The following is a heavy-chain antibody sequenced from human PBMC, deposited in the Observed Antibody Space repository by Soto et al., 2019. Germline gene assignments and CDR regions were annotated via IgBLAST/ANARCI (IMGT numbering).Heavy chain of an antibody. Sequence: SQTLSLTCAISGDSVSSTSAAWDWIRQSPSRGLEWLGRTYYRSKWYNDYGVSVKSRITINPDTSKNQFSLQLNSVTPEDTAVYYCSREGKVSARHGEFYYYGMDVWGQGTTVTVSS. J-gene: IGHJ6*02. D-gene: IGHD3-10*01. CDR1: GDSVSSTSAA. V-gene: IGHV6-1*01. CDR3: SREGKVSARHGEFYYYGMDV. CDR2: TYYRSKWYN.